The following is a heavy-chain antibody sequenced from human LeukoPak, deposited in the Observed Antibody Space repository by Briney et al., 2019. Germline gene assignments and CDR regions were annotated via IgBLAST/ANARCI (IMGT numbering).Heavy chain of an antibody. D-gene: IGHD6-19*01. CDR3: ARDLGSDWSPFDY. CDR1: GYIFSDRA. J-gene: IGHJ4*02. V-gene: IGHV7-4-1*02. Sequence: ASVRISCKASGYIFSDRAMSWVRQAPGQGLEWMGWINTKTGNPTYVQGFTGRFVFSLDTSVSTAYLQINSLKTEDTAVYYCARDLGSDWSPFDYWGQGTLVTVSS. CDR2: INTKTGNP.